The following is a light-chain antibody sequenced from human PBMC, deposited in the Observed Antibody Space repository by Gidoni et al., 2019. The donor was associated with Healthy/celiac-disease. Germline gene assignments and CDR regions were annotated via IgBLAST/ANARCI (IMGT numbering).Light chain of an antibody. V-gene: IGKV1-5*03. CDR3: QQYNSYPPPLT. CDR1: QSISSW. J-gene: IGKJ4*01. Sequence: DIQMTQSPSTLSASVGDRVTITCRASQSISSWLAWYQQKPGKAPKLLIYKASSLESGVPSRFSGSGSGTEFTLTISSLQPDDFATYYCQQYNSYPPPLTFXGXTKVXIK. CDR2: KAS.